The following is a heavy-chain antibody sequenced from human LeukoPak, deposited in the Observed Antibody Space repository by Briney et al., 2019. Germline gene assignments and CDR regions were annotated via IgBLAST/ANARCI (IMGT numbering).Heavy chain of an antibody. CDR2: ISAYNGNT. V-gene: IGHV1-18*01. CDR3: ARDGDSSGYPGRDY. Sequence: ASVKVSCKASGYTFTNYGISWVRQAPGQGLEWMGWISAYNGNTNYAQNVQGRVTMTTDTSTSTAYMELRSLRSDDTAVYYCARDGDSSGYPGRDYWGQGTLVTVSS. D-gene: IGHD6-19*01. CDR1: GYTFTNYG. J-gene: IGHJ4*02.